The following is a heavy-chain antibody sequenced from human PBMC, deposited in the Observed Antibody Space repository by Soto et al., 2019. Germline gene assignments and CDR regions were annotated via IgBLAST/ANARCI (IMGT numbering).Heavy chain of an antibody. Sequence: SVKVSCKASGDTFSSYAISWVRQAPGQGLEWMGGIIPIFGTANYAQKFQGRVTITADESTSTAYMELSSLRSEDTAVYYCAREGATVVTEYFQHWGQGTLVTVSS. V-gene: IGHV1-69*13. J-gene: IGHJ1*01. CDR2: IIPIFGTA. CDR1: GDTFSSYA. D-gene: IGHD4-17*01. CDR3: AREGATVVTEYFQH.